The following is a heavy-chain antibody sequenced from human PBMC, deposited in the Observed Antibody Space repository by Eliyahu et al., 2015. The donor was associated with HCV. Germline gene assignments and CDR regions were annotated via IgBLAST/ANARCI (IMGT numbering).Heavy chain of an antibody. Sequence: EVQLVQSGAEVKKPGESLKISCKGSGYSFTSYWIGWVRQMPGKGLEWMGIIYPGDSDTRYSPSFQGQVTISADKSISTAYLQWSSLKASDTAMYYCARGGEAGVTREVYYGMDVWGQGTTVTVSS. CDR3: ARGGEAGVTREVYYGMDV. V-gene: IGHV5-51*03. CDR2: IYPGDSDT. D-gene: IGHD4-17*01. CDR1: GYSFTSYW. J-gene: IGHJ6*02.